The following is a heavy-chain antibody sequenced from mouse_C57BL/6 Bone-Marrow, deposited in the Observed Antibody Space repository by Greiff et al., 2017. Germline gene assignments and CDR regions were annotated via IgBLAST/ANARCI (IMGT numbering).Heavy chain of an antibody. V-gene: IGHV1-50*01. J-gene: IGHJ1*03. Sequence: VQLQQPGAELVKPGASVKLSCKASGYTFTSYWMQWVKQRPGQGLEWIGEIDPSDSYTNYNQKFKGKATLTVDTSSRTAYMQLSSLTSEDSAVYYCARLGYYGSSNWYFDVWGTGTTVTVSS. CDR2: IDPSDSYT. CDR1: GYTFTSYW. D-gene: IGHD1-1*01. CDR3: ARLGYYGSSNWYFDV.